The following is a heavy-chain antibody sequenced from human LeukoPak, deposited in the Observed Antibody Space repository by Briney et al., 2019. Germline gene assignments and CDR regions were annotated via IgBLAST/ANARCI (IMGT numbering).Heavy chain of an antibody. CDR1: GFTFNNAW. Sequence: PGGSLRLSCAASGFTFNNAWMNWVRQAPGKGLEWVGHIKSKTDGGTTDYAAPVKGRFTISRDDSKNTLYLQMNSLRSEDTAVYYCTTDLTLGTYWGKGTLVTVST. V-gene: IGHV3-15*01. J-gene: IGHJ4*02. CDR3: TTDLTLGTY. CDR2: IKSKTDGGTT. D-gene: IGHD3-9*01.